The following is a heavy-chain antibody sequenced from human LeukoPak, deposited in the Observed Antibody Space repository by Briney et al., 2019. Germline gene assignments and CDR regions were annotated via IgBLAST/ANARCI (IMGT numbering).Heavy chain of an antibody. CDR1: GGSISSYY. J-gene: IGHJ6*02. D-gene: IGHD3-10*01. Sequence: PSETLSLTCTVSGGSISSYYWSWLRQPPGKGLEWIGYIYYSGSTNYNPSLKSRVTISVDTSRNQFSLKLSSVTAADTAVYDCARDRAMVRGVNYYYGMDVWGQGTTVTVSS. V-gene: IGHV4-59*01. CDR2: IYYSGST. CDR3: ARDRAMVRGVNYYYGMDV.